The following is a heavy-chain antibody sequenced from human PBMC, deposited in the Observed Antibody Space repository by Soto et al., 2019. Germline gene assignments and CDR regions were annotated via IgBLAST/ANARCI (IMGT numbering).Heavy chain of an antibody. CDR1: GFTFSSYA. V-gene: IGHV3-30-3*01. D-gene: IGHD6-19*01. CDR2: ISYDGSNK. CDR3: ARDLEVAVAGA. Sequence: QVQLVESGGGVVQPGRSLRLSCAASGFTFSSYAMNWVRQAPGKGLEWVAVISYDGSNKYYADSVKGRFTISRDNSKNTLYLQMNSLRAEDTAVYYCARDLEVAVAGAWGQGTLVTVSS. J-gene: IGHJ5*02.